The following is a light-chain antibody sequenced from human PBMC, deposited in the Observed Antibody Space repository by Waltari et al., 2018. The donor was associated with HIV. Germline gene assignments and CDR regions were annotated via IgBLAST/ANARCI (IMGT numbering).Light chain of an antibody. CDR3: GSDTELTTHYVL. V-gene: IGLV2-14*03. J-gene: IGLJ2*01. Sequence: QSALTQPASVSGSHGQSITISCNGTTTDIGGYNYVSWYQRNPDKAPKLIIFGVSKRPSVIGGRFSGSKSGSTASRPISGLQAEDEADYCCGSDTELTTHYVLFGGGTKRTVL. CDR1: TTDIGGYNY. CDR2: GVS.